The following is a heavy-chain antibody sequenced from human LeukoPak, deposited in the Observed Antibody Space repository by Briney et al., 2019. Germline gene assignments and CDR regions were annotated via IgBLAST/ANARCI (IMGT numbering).Heavy chain of an antibody. V-gene: IGHV4-4*07. CDR3: ARGPKQQWHPV. D-gene: IGHD6-19*01. J-gene: IGHJ4*02. CDR2: IYKSGSS. Sequence: SETLSLTCSVSGGSISTYYWSWIRQSAGKGLEWIGRIYKSGSSNYNPSLKSRVSMSVDSSKNHFSLNLTSVTAADTAVYYCARGPKQQWHPVWGQGTLVTVSS. CDR1: GGSISTYY.